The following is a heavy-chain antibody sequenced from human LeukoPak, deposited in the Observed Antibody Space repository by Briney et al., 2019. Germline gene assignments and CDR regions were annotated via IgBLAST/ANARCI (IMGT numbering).Heavy chain of an antibody. CDR3: ARTPITTAGMLDN. D-gene: IGHD6-13*01. CDR1: GGSISSYY. Sequence: SETLSLTCTVSGGSISSYYWSWIRQPPGKGLEGIGYIYYGGNTNYNPSVKSRVTISIDTSNNQFSLKLTSVTAADTAVYYCARTPITTAGMLDNWGQGTLVTVSP. V-gene: IGHV4-59*08. CDR2: IYYGGNT. J-gene: IGHJ4*02.